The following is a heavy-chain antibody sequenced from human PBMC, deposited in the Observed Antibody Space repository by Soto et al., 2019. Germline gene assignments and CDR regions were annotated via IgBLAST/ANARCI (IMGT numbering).Heavy chain of an antibody. CDR3: AASIFYYGMDV. Sequence: GESLKISCKGSGYTFTNYWIGWVRQMPGKGLEWMGIVYPGDSDTKYNPSFQGQVTISADKSITTTYLQWSSLKASDTAIYYCAASIFYYGMDVWGQGTTVTVSS. CDR2: VYPGDSDT. V-gene: IGHV5-51*01. J-gene: IGHJ6*02. CDR1: GYTFTNYW.